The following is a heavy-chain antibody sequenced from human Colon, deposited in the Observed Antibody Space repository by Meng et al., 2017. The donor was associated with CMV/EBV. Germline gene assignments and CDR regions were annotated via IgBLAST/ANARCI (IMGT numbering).Heavy chain of an antibody. J-gene: IGHJ4*02. Sequence: GALRLSCSASGFSFNTFGMHWVRQAPGKGLEWVAFIRYDGSKADYADSVTGRFTISRDNAKSSLHLQMTSLRPEDSAVYFCAKEFVLGTHLDHWGQGTVVTVSS. D-gene: IGHD2-21*02. CDR3: AKEFVLGTHLDH. V-gene: IGHV3-30*02. CDR1: GFSFNTFG. CDR2: IRYDGSKA.